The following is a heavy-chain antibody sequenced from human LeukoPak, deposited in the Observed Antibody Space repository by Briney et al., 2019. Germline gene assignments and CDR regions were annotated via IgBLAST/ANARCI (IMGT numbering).Heavy chain of an antibody. CDR1: GGSISNYY. J-gene: IGHJ4*02. Sequence: SETLSLTCTVSGGSISNYYWSWIRQPPGKGLEWIGYIYYSGRTRYNPSLKSPVTISVDTSKNQFSLKLSSVTAADTAVYYCARGRRTVFDWGQGTLVTVSS. CDR3: ARGRRTVFD. CDR2: IYYSGRT. D-gene: IGHD4-17*01. V-gene: IGHV4-59*01.